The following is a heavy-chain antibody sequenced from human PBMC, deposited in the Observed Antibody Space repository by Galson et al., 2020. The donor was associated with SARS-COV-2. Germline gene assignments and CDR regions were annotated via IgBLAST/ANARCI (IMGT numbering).Heavy chain of an antibody. CDR1: IGSMTGHY. Sequence: ETSETLSLTCAVSIGSMTGHYWSWIRQAPGKGLEWIGYISYDGSTTYNPSLKSRVTISIDTSTNQFSLRLTSVTAADTALYYCAKLAEGRRSSEDYWGQGTRVTVSS. CDR2: ISYDGST. D-gene: IGHD1-26*01. J-gene: IGHJ4*02. CDR3: AKLAEGRRSSEDY. V-gene: IGHV4-59*08.